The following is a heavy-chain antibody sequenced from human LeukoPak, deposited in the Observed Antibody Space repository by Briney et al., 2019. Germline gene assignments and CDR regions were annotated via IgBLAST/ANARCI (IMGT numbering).Heavy chain of an antibody. CDR1: GFTFSSYY. CDR3: SRGPFDY. Sequence: QPGGSLRLSCAASGFTFSSYYMHWVRQAPGKGLVWVSRINRDGTTTNYADAVKGRFTISRDNSRNTVYLQMSGLRAEDTAVYYCSRGPFDYWGQGTLVTVSS. CDR2: INRDGTTT. V-gene: IGHV3-74*01. J-gene: IGHJ4*02. D-gene: IGHD1-26*01.